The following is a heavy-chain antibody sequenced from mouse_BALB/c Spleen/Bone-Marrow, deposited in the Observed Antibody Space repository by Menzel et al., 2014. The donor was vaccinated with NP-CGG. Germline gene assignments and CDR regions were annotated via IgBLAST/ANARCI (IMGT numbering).Heavy chain of an antibody. V-gene: IGHV14-3*02. CDR3: ANYYYGSSLFAY. J-gene: IGHJ3*01. CDR2: IDPANCNT. Sequence: EVQLQQSGAELVKPGASVKLSCTASGFNIXDTYMHWVKQRPEQGLEWIGRIDPANCNTKYDPKFQGKATITADTSSNTAYLQLSSLTSEDTAVYYCANYYYGSSLFAYWGQGTLVTVSA. CDR1: GFNIXDTY. D-gene: IGHD1-1*01.